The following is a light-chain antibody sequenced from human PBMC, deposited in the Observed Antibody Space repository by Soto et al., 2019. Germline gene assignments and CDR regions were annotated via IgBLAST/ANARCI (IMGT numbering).Light chain of an antibody. CDR3: QQNNKWPRR. CDR1: QSVSSSY. J-gene: IGKJ1*01. Sequence: EIVLTQSPGTLSLSPGERDTISCRASQSVSSSYLARYQQKPGQAPMLIISGACTMATDIPTRISGSGSGTEFTLTISSLQSEDFAGYYCQQNNKWPRRFGQGPRWVS. CDR2: GAC. V-gene: IGKV3-15*01.